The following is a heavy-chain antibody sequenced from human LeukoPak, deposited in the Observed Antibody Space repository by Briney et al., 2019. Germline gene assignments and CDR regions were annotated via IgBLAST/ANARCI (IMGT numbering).Heavy chain of an antibody. CDR2: LYSDGNT. D-gene: IGHD1-14*01. CDR1: GFTAITND. CDR3: ARGVEPLAANTLAY. V-gene: IGHV3-53*01. J-gene: IGHJ4*02. Sequence: GGSLRLSCAASGFTAITNDMTWARQAPGKGLEWVSVLYSDGNTKYADSVQGRFTISRDNSKNTLYLEMNSLSPDDTAVYYCARGVEPLAANTLAYWGQGTLVTVSS.